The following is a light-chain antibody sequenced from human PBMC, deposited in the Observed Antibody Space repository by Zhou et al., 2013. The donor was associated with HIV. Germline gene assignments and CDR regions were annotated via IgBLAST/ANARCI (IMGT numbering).Light chain of an antibody. Sequence: EIVMTQSPATLSVSPGERATLSCRASQSVSTNLAWYQQKPGQAPRLIIHGASTRATGIPARFSGSGSGTELTLTISSMQSEDFAVYYCQQYNNWPPLTFGGGTKVEIK. V-gene: IGKV3-15*01. CDR1: QSVSTN. J-gene: IGKJ4*01. CDR2: GAS. CDR3: QQYNNWPPLT.